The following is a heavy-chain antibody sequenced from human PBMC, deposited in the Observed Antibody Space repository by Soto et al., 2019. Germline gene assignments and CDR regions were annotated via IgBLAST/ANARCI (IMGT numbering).Heavy chain of an antibody. CDR3: ARAKDYGDYGGVYYFDY. J-gene: IGHJ4*02. Sequence: QVQLQESGPGLVKPSGTLSLTCAVSSGSISSSNWWSWVRQPPGKGLEWIGEIYHSGSTNYTPSLKSRVTISVDKSKNQFALKLSSVTAADTAVYYCARAKDYGDYGGVYYFDYWGQGTLVTVSS. D-gene: IGHD4-17*01. V-gene: IGHV4-4*02. CDR2: IYHSGST. CDR1: SGSISSSNW.